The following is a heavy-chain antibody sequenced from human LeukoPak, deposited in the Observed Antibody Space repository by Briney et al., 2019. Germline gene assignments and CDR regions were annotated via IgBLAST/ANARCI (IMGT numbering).Heavy chain of an antibody. D-gene: IGHD3-10*01. J-gene: IGHJ4*02. V-gene: IGHV4-34*01. CDR1: GGSFSGCY. Sequence: KSSETLSLTCAVYGGSFSGCYWSWIRQPPGKGLEWIGEINHSGSTNYNPSLKSRVTISVDTSKNQFSLKLSSVTAADTAVYYCATRITMVRGVHNWGQGTLVTVSS. CDR2: INHSGST. CDR3: ATRITMVRGVHN.